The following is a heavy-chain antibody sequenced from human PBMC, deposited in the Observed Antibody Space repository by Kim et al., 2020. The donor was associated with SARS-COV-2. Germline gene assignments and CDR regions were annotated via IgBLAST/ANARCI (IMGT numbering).Heavy chain of an antibody. CDR2: ISGSGGST. J-gene: IGHJ4*02. V-gene: IGHV3-23*01. Sequence: GGSLRLSCAASGFTFSSYAMSWVRQAPGKGLEWVSAISGSGGSTYYADSVKGRFTISRDNSKNTLYLQMNSLRAEDTAVHYCAKGLPAMVILDGGWVDDWRQGTLVTVPS. CDR1: GFTFSSYA. CDR3: AKGLPAMVILDGGWVDD. D-gene: IGHD5-18*01.